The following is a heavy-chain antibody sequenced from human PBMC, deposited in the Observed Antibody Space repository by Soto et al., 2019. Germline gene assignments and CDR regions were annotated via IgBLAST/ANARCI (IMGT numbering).Heavy chain of an antibody. Sequence: PSETLSLTCSVSGASISSYYYTWIRQTPGKGLEWIGYIYLGGSINYNPSFKSRVIISVDTSKNQFSLKLSSVTAADTAVYYCARSNSWRDGYIENFDYWGQGTLVTVS. CDR1: GASISSYY. J-gene: IGHJ4*02. V-gene: IGHV4-59*01. CDR2: IYLGGSI. D-gene: IGHD5-12*01. CDR3: ARSNSWRDGYIENFDY.